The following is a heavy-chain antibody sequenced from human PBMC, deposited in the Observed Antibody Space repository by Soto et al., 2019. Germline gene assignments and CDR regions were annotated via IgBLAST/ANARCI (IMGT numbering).Heavy chain of an antibody. CDR3: ARSQVVPAAIRDYYYGMDV. CDR1: GGSFSGYY. V-gene: IGHV4-34*01. CDR2: INHSGST. D-gene: IGHD2-2*02. J-gene: IGHJ6*02. Sequence: SETLSLTCAVYGGSFSGYYWSWIRQPPGKGLEWIGEINHSGSTNYNPSLKSRVTISVDTSKNQFSLKLSSVTAADTAVYYCARSQVVPAAIRDYYYGMDVWGQGTTVTVSS.